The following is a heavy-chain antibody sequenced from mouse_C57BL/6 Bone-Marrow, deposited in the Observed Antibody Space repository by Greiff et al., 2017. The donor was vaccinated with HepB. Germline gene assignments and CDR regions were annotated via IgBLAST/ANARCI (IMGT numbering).Heavy chain of an antibody. V-gene: IGHV5-16*01. Sequence: EVQLVESEGGLVQPGSSMKLSCTASGFTFSDYYMAWVRQGPEKGLEWVANINYDGSSTYYLDSLKSRFIISRDNAKNMLYLQMSSLKSEDTATYYCARDGYRYFDVWGTGTTVTVSA. CDR3: ARDGYRYFDV. CDR1: GFTFSDYY. J-gene: IGHJ1*03. CDR2: INYDGSST.